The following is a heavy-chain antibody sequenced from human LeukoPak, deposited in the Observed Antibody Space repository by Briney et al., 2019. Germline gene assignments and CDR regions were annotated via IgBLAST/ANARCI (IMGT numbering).Heavy chain of an antibody. CDR3: ASLRVPGDFDY. CDR1: GGSISSSTYY. D-gene: IGHD1-14*01. Sequence: SETLSLTCTVSGGSISSSTYYWGWIRQPPGKGLEWIGTIYYSGSTYYNPSLKSRITMSVDTSKNHFSLKLSSVTAADTAIYYCASLRVPGDFDYWGQGTLVTVSS. CDR2: IYYSGST. J-gene: IGHJ4*02. V-gene: IGHV4-39*02.